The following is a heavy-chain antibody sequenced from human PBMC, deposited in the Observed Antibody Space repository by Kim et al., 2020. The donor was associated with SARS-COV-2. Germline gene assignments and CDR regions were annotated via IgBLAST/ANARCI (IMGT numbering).Heavy chain of an antibody. V-gene: IGHV3-23*01. J-gene: IGHJ4*02. D-gene: IGHD3-3*01. CDR3: AKDLFGVVIAQLPDY. Sequence: DSVTGRFTISRDHSKHTLYLQMNSLRAEDTAVYYCAKDLFGVVIAQLPDYWGQGTLVTVFS.